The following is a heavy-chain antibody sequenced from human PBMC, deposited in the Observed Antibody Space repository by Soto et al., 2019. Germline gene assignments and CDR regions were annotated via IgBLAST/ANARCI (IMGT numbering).Heavy chain of an antibody. CDR1: GASIRSYY. J-gene: IGHJ6*02. V-gene: IGHV4-59*01. CDR3: ARDSWNSYYYYYGMDV. Sequence: SETLSLTCTVSGASIRSYYWSWIRQPPGKGLEWIGYIYYSGSTNYNPSLKSRVTISLDTSKSEVSLKLSSVTAADTAVYYCARDSWNSYYYYYGMDVWGQGTTVTVSS. CDR2: IYYSGST. D-gene: IGHD1-7*01.